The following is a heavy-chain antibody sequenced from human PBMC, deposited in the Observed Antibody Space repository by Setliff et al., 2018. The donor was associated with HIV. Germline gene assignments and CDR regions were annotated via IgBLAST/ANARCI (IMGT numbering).Heavy chain of an antibody. V-gene: IGHV3-11*01. CDR1: GFTFSDYY. CDR3: AKELAASGLGYLDS. Sequence: GGSLRLSCAGSGSGGSGFTFSDYYMSWVRQAPGKGLEWLSYISSSGTTTYYADSVKGRFTIARDNAKSSVLLQMNSLSAEDTAVYYCAKELAASGLGYLDSWGRGILVTAPQ. J-gene: IGHJ4*02. D-gene: IGHD3-22*01. CDR2: ISSSGTTT.